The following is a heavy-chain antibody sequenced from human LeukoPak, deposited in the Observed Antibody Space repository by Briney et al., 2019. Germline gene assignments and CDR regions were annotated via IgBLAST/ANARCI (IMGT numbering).Heavy chain of an antibody. CDR1: GFTFSNYW. D-gene: IGHD2-15*01. CDR3: ARALIVVGSYFDY. Sequence: GGSLRLSCAASGFTFSNYWMSWVRQAPGKGPEWVADIKQDGSEKYYVDSVKGRFTISRDNAKSSLYLQMNSLGAEDTAVYSCARALIVVGSYFDYWGQGTLITVSS. CDR2: IKQDGSEK. V-gene: IGHV3-7*01. J-gene: IGHJ4*02.